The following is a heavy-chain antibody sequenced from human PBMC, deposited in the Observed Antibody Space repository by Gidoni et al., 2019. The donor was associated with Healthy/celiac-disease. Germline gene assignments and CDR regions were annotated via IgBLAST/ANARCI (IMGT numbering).Heavy chain of an antibody. CDR1: GFTFSRYG. CDR3: AKENRVAVAGKTPALFDY. J-gene: IGHJ4*02. D-gene: IGHD6-19*01. CDR2: ISYDGSNK. V-gene: IGHV3-30*18. Sequence: QVQLVESGGGVVQPGRSLRLSCAASGFTFSRYGMHWVRQAPGKGLEWVAVISYDGSNKYYADSVKGRFTISRDNSKNTLYLQMNSLRAEDTAVYYCAKENRVAVAGKTPALFDYWGQGTLVTVSS.